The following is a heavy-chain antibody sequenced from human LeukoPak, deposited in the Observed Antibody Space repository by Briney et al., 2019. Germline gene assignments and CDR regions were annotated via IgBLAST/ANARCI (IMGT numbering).Heavy chain of an antibody. Sequence: SETLSLTCTVSGGSISSYYWSWIRQPPGKGLEWVGSIYYSGSTYYNPSLKSRVTISVDTSKNQFSLKLSSVTAADTAVYYCARGGSLLWFGEYYYWGQGTLVTVSS. D-gene: IGHD3-10*01. CDR3: ARGGSLLWFGEYYY. V-gene: IGHV4-59*12. CDR1: GGSISSYY. CDR2: IYYSGST. J-gene: IGHJ4*02.